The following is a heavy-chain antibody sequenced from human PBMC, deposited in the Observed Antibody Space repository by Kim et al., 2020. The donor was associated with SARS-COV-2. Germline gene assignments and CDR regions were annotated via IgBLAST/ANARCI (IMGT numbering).Heavy chain of an antibody. CDR3: AKNVHLTSVTFLWYFDL. D-gene: IGHD2-2*01. CDR2: IFGSGHGT. CDR1: RFTFSSSA. Sequence: GGSLRLSCVASRFTFSSSAMTWVRQPPGKGLEWVSTIFGSGHGTYYSSSVRGRFIVSRDNSKNTLYLQMDNPRADDTAIYYCAKNVHLTSVTFLWYFDLWGRGTSVTVSS. J-gene: IGHJ2*01. V-gene: IGHV3-23*01.